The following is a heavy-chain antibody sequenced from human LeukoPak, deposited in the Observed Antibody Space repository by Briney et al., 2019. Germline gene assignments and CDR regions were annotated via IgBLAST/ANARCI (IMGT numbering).Heavy chain of an antibody. Sequence: PSETLSLTCAVYGGSFSGYHWSWIRQPPGKGLEWIGEINHSGSTNYNPSLKSRVTISVAKNQFSLKLSSVTAADTAVYYCARGWVTTPYYYYMDVWGKGTTVTVSS. CDR2: INHSGST. V-gene: IGHV4-34*01. D-gene: IGHD2-21*02. CDR3: ARGWVTTPYYYYMDV. J-gene: IGHJ6*03. CDR1: GGSFSGYH.